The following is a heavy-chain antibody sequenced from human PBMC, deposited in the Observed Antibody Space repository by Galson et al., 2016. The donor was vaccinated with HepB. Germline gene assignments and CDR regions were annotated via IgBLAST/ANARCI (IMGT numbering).Heavy chain of an antibody. J-gene: IGHJ5*02. CDR2: IYSVGRT. V-gene: IGHV3-66*01. CDR3: AVKTDLEPTAP. D-gene: IGHD1-1*01. CDR1: GFTVSNNY. Sequence: SLRLSCAASGFTVSNNYMSWVRQAPGKGLEWVSLIYSVGRTEYADSVKGRFAISRDTSKNILYLQMTSLRVEDTAVHYCAVKTDLEPTAPWGQGTLVTVSA.